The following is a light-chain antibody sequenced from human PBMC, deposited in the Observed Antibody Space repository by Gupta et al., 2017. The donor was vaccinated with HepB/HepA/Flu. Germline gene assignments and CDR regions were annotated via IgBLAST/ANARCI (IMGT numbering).Light chain of an antibody. CDR3: QSTDSSGTSYV. J-gene: IGLJ1*01. Sequence: SYEVXQPPSXSVSPGXTARITCSGDALPKQYAYWYQQKPGQAPVLVIYKDRERPSGIPERFSGSSSGTTVTLTISGVQAEDEADYYCQSTDSSGTSYVFGAGTKVTVL. V-gene: IGLV3-25*03. CDR2: KDR. CDR1: ALPKQY.